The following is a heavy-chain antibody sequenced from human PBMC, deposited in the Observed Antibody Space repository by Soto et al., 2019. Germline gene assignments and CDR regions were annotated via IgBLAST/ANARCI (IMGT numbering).Heavy chain of an antibody. CDR3: ARDSPVAVAGTFDY. CDR2: SSSSSSYI. J-gene: IGHJ4*02. Sequence: GSLRLSCAASGFTFSSYSMNWVRQAPGKGLEWVSSSSSSSSYIYYADPVKGRFTISRDNAKNSLYLQMNSLRAEDTAVYYCARDSPVAVAGTFDYWGQGTLVTVSS. CDR1: GFTFSSYS. V-gene: IGHV3-21*01. D-gene: IGHD6-19*01.